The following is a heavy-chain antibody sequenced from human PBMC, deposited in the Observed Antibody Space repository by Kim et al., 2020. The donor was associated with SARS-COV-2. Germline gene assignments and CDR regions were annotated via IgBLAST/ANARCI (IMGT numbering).Heavy chain of an antibody. V-gene: IGHV4-31*02. CDR3: VSAMVPSYFDY. D-gene: IGHD5-18*01. J-gene: IGHJ4*02. Sequence: YYNPSLKSRVTISVDTSKNQFSLKLSSVTAADAAVYYCVSAMVPSYFDYWGQGTLVTVSS.